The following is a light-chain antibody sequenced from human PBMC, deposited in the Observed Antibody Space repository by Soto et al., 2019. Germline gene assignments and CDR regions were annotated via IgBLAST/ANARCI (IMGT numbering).Light chain of an antibody. CDR1: QSVSSTS. CDR2: AAS. Sequence: EIVLRQSPGTLALSPGARATLSCMASQSVSSTSVVWYQQKRGQAPRXFIYAASSRETEIRDRFSGSGAGTEFSLTISSLEPGDLAVDYCQQYGSLTRTFGQGTKV. V-gene: IGKV3-20*01. CDR3: QQYGSLTRT. J-gene: IGKJ1*01.